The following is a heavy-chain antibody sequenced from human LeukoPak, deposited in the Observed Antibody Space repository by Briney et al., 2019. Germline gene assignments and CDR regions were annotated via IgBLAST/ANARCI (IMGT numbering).Heavy chain of an antibody. CDR2: ISYDGSNK. V-gene: IGHV3-30-3*01. D-gene: IGHD4-23*01. J-gene: IGHJ4*02. Sequence: GGSLRLSCAASGFTFSSYAMHWVRQAPGKGLEWVAVISYDGSNKYYADSVKGRFTISRDNSKSTLYLQMNSLRAEDTAVYYCARDYGGNSFFDYWGQGTLVTVSS. CDR3: ARDYGGNSFFDY. CDR1: GFTFSSYA.